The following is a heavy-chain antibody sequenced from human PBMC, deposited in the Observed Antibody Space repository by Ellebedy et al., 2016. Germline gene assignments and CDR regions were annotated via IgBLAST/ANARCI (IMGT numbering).Heavy chain of an antibody. Sequence: SETLSLXXTVSGGSISSYYWSWIRQPPGKGLEWIGYIYYSGSTNYNPSLKSRVTISVDTSKNQFSLKLSSVTAADTAVYYCARAGSGYDDRGAFDYWGQGTLVTVSS. J-gene: IGHJ4*02. CDR2: IYYSGST. D-gene: IGHD6-25*01. CDR3: ARAGSGYDDRGAFDY. V-gene: IGHV4-59*12. CDR1: GGSISSYY.